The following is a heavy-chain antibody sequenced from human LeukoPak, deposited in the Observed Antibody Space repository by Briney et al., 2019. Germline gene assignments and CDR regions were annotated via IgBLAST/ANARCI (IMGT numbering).Heavy chain of an antibody. V-gene: IGHV3-23*01. J-gene: IGHJ4*02. D-gene: IGHD4-23*01. Sequence: QPGGSLRLSCAASGFTFSSYAMSWVRQAPGKGLEWVSAISGSGGSTYYADSVKGRFTISRDNSKNTLYLQMNSLGAEDTAVYYCAKGKYGGNSGALVDYWGQGTLVTVSS. CDR3: AKGKYGGNSGALVDY. CDR2: ISGSGGST. CDR1: GFTFSSYA.